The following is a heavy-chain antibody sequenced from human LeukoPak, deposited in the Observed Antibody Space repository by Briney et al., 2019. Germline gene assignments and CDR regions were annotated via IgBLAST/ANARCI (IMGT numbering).Heavy chain of an antibody. J-gene: IGHJ6*02. CDR3: ARDSGDGSGTYYPYGMDV. Sequence: GGSLRLSCAASGFTFSNYAMSWARQAPGKGLEWVSSISRSSIYIYYADSVKGRFTISRDNAGNSLSLQMNSLRAEDTAVYYCARDSGDGSGTYYPYGMDVWGQGTTVTVSS. CDR2: ISRSSIYI. D-gene: IGHD3-10*01. V-gene: IGHV3-21*01. CDR1: GFTFSNYA.